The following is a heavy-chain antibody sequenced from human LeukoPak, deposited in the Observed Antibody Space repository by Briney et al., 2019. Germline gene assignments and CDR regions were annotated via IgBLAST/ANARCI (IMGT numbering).Heavy chain of an antibody. CDR3: AREGTTRIAAAGSWGYYYYYYMDV. Sequence: GGSVKVSCKASGYTFTGYYMHWVRQARGQGLEGMGWINPNSGGTNYAQKFHGRVTMNRATSIRTPYMDPSWLRAEDTAVYSRAREGTTRIAAAGSWGYYYYYYMDVWGKGTTVTVSS. V-gene: IGHV1-2*02. J-gene: IGHJ6*03. D-gene: IGHD6-13*01. CDR2: INPNSGGT. CDR1: GYTFTGYY.